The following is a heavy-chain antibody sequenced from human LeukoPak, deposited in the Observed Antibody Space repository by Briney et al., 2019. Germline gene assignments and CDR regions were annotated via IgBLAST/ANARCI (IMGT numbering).Heavy chain of an antibody. V-gene: IGHV1-24*01. CDR1: GYTLTELS. CDR2: FDPEDGET. Sequence: ASVKVSCKVSGYTLTELSMHWVRQAPGKGLEWMGGFDPEDGETIYAQKFQGRVTMTEDTSTDTAYMEPSSLRSEDTAVYYCATDLNSPMIVAPGGAFDIWGQGTMVTVSS. J-gene: IGHJ3*02. CDR3: ATDLNSPMIVAPGGAFDI. D-gene: IGHD3-22*01.